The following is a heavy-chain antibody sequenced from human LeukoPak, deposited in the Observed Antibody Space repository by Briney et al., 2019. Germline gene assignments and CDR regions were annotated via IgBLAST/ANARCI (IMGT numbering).Heavy chain of an antibody. V-gene: IGHV3-23*01. J-gene: IGHJ3*02. CDR2: ISGSGGST. CDR3: AKAVSGSYSPSNAFDI. Sequence: GGSLRLSCAASGFTFSSYAMSWVRQAPGKGLEWVSAISGSGGSTYYADSVKGRFTISRDNSKNTLYLQMNSLRAEDTAVYYCAKAVSGSYSPSNAFDIWGQGTMVTVSS. CDR1: GFTFSSYA. D-gene: IGHD1-26*01.